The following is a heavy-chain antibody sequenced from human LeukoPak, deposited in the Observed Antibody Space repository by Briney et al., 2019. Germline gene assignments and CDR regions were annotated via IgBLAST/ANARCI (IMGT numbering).Heavy chain of an antibody. V-gene: IGHV1-69*13. J-gene: IGHJ5*02. CDR2: IIPIFGTA. Sequence: ASVKVSCKASGGTFSSYAISWVRQAPGQGLEWMGGIIPIFGTANYAQKFQGRVTITADESTSTAYMELSSLRSEDTAVYYCARDSTREKNWFDPWGQGTLVTVSS. CDR1: GGTFSSYA. CDR3: ARDSTREKNWFDP.